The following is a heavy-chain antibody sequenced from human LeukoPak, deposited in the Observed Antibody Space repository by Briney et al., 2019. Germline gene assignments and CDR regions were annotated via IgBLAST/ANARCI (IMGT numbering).Heavy chain of an antibody. V-gene: IGHV4-30-2*01. Sequence: PSQALSLTCTVSGGSISSGGYYWSWIRQPPGKGLEWIGYIYHSGSTYYNPSLKSRVTISVDRSKNQFSLKLSSVTAADTAVYYCARDSGLRELGSLGWIDYWGQGTLVTVSS. CDR1: GGSISSGGYY. CDR2: IYHSGST. J-gene: IGHJ4*02. CDR3: ARDSGLRELGSLGWIDY. D-gene: IGHD1-26*01.